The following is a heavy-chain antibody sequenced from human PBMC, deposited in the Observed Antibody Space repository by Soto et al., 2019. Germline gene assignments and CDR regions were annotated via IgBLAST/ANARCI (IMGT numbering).Heavy chain of an antibody. V-gene: IGHV3-33*01. CDR2: IWYDGSNK. D-gene: IGHD3-22*01. J-gene: IGHJ4*02. Sequence: TGGSLRLSCAASGFTFSSYGMHWVRQAPGKGLEWVAVIWYDGSNKYYADSVKGRFTISRDNSKNTLYLQMNSLRAEDTAVYYCARSDSSGPHYFDYWGQGTLVTVS. CDR3: ARSDSSGPHYFDY. CDR1: GFTFSSYG.